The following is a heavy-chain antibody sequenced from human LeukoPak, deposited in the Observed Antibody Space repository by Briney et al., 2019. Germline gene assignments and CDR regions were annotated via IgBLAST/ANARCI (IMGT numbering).Heavy chain of an antibody. CDR1: GFTSINYA. CDR3: AQGRSGSYYAFDY. CDR2: ITGSGAAT. D-gene: IGHD1-26*01. J-gene: IGHJ4*02. V-gene: IGHV3-23*01. Sequence: PGGSLRLSCTASGFTSINYAMSWVRQPPGKGLEWISGITGSGAATYYADSVKGRFTISRDNSKNTLYLQMNSLRAEDTALYYCAQGRSGSYYAFDYWGQGTLVTVSS.